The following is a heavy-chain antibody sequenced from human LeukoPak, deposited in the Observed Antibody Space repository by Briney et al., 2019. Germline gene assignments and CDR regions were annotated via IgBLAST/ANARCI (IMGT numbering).Heavy chain of an antibody. Sequence: GGSLRLSCAASGFTFNIYAMHCVRQAPGKGLKWVAVISYDESKTYYADSVKGRFTISRDNSKNTLYLQMNSLRAEDTALYYCARTMYITGSSDFDYWGQGTLVTVSS. CDR2: ISYDESKT. CDR1: GFTFNIYA. D-gene: IGHD1-26*01. V-gene: IGHV3-30-3*01. CDR3: ARTMYITGSSDFDY. J-gene: IGHJ4*02.